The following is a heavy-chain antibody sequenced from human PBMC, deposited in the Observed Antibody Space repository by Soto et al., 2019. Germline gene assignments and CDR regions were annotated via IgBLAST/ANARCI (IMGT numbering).Heavy chain of an antibody. CDR3: SRSLDS. CDR2: IKPDGRER. Sequence: GGSLRLSCAASGFTFSNFWMDWVRQAPGKGLEWVANIKPDGRERHYVDSVRGRFTISRDNAENSLYLQMSSLTAEDSALYYCSRSLDSWGQGTRVTVSS. J-gene: IGHJ4*02. V-gene: IGHV3-7*01. CDR1: GFTFSNFW.